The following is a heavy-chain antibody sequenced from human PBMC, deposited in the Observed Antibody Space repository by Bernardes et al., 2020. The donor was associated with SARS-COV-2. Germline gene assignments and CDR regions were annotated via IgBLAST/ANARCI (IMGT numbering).Heavy chain of an antibody. D-gene: IGHD4-17*01. Sequence: GGSLRLSCAASGFTFSSYAMSWVRQAPGKGLEWVSAISGSGGSTYYADSVKGRFTISRDNSKNTLYLQMNSLRAEDTAVYYCANGGYGDYVVRPSDLAYWGQGTLVTVSS. CDR3: ANGGYGDYVVRPSDLAY. CDR2: ISGSGGST. V-gene: IGHV3-23*01. CDR1: GFTFSSYA. J-gene: IGHJ4*02.